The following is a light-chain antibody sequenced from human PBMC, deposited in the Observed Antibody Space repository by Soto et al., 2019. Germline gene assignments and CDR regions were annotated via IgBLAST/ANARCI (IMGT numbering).Light chain of an antibody. CDR2: GAS. CDR3: QQYGSSPRT. Sequence: EIVLTQSPGTLSLSPGERATLSCRASQSVGSNYLAWYHQKPGQAPRLLIYGASNRATDIPDRFSGSGSGTDFTLTISTLEPEDFAVYYCQQYGSSPRTFGQGTKVDIK. CDR1: QSVGSNY. V-gene: IGKV3-20*01. J-gene: IGKJ1*01.